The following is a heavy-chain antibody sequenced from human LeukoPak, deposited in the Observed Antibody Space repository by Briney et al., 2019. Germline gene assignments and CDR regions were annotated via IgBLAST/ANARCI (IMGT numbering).Heavy chain of an antibody. CDR3: ARDRDYVWGSYRYTFNRDY. V-gene: IGHV4-39*02. J-gene: IGHJ4*02. CDR2: SYYSGGT. Sequence: SETLSLTCTVSGGFISGSGYYWGWIRQPPGKGLEWIGSSYYSGGTYYNPSLKSRVTISVDTSKNQFSLKLSSVTAADTAVYYCARDRDYVWGSYRYTFNRDYWGQGTLVTVSS. CDR1: GGFISGSGYY. D-gene: IGHD3-16*02.